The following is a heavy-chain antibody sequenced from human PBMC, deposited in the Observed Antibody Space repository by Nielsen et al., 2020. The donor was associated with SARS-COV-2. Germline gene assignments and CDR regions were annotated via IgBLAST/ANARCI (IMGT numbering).Heavy chain of an antibody. V-gene: IGHV7-4-1*02. CDR1: GYTLTSYA. J-gene: IGHJ6*02. Sequence: ASVKVSCKASGYTLTSYAMNWVRQAPGQGLEWMGWINTNTGNPAYAQGFTGRFVFSLDTSVSTAYLQISSLKAEDTAVYYCASGDLTIFGVVTNYYYGMDVWGQGTTVTVSS. CDR3: ASGDLTIFGVVTNYYYGMDV. CDR2: INTNTGNP. D-gene: IGHD3-3*01.